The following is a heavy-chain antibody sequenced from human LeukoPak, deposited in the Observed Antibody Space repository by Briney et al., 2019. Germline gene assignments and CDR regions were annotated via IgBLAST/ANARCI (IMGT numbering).Heavy chain of an antibody. J-gene: IGHJ4*02. CDR3: ARDPVRAFGRGITIPL. V-gene: IGHV4-30-4*08. Sequence: SQTLSLTCTVSGGSISSGDYYWSWIRQPPGKGLEWVGYIYYSGSTYYNPSLKSRVTISVDTSKNQFSLKLSSVTAADTAVYYCARDPVRAFGRGITIPLWGQGTLVTVSS. CDR1: GGSISSGDYY. CDR2: IYYSGST. D-gene: IGHD3-3*01.